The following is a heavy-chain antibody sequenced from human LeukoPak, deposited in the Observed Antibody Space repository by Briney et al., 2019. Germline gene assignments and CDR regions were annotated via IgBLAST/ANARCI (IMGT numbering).Heavy chain of an antibody. CDR3: ARDGRYGDFHLV. CDR2: IYTSGST. CDR1: GGSISSGSYY. V-gene: IGHV4-61*02. D-gene: IGHD4-17*01. J-gene: IGHJ6*04. Sequence: PSETLSLTCTVSGGSISSGSYYWRWIRQPAGTGLEWLGRIYTSGSTNYNPSLKSRVTISVDTSKNQFSLKLSSVTAADTAVYYCARDGRYGDFHLVWGKGTTVTVSS.